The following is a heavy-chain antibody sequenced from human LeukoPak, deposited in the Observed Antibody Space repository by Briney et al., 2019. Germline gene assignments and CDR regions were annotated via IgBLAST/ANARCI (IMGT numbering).Heavy chain of an antibody. CDR3: AKDIQLST. Sequence: GGSLRLSCAASGFTFSVAAMTWVRQAPGKGLEWFSLIGASGESTYYADSVKGRFTISRGNSKNTLSLQMNSLRVEDTAMYFCAKDIQLSTWGLGTMVTVSS. J-gene: IGHJ3*01. V-gene: IGHV3-23*01. D-gene: IGHD5-24*01. CDR2: IGASGEST. CDR1: GFTFSVAA.